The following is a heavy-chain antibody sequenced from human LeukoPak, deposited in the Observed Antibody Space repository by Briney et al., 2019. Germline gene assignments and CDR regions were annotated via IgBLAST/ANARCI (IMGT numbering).Heavy chain of an antibody. D-gene: IGHD5-18*01. Sequence: GASVKVSCKASGFTFTTYGISWVRQAPGQGLEWVGWISTYNGNTNTDYAQKLQGRVTMTTDTSTSTAYMELSSLRSEDTAVYYCARGRYSYGSVGDYWGQGTLVTVSS. CDR1: GFTFTTYG. CDR2: ISTYNGNT. CDR3: ARGRYSYGSVGDY. V-gene: IGHV1-18*01. J-gene: IGHJ4*02.